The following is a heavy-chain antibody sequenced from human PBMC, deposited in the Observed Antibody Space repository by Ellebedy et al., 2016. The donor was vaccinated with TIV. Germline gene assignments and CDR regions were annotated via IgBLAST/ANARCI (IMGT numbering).Heavy chain of an antibody. J-gene: IGHJ1*01. CDR3: ARDRDIRSSSDFQH. CDR1: GYTFTTYG. V-gene: IGHV1-18*04. D-gene: IGHD6-6*01. Sequence: AASVKVSCKASGYTFTTYGITWVRQAPGQGLEWMGWIGTDMGNTNYAQKFRGRVNMTTDTSTTTGYMELRSLRSDDTALYYCARDRDIRSSSDFQHWGQGTLVTVSS. CDR2: IGTDMGNT.